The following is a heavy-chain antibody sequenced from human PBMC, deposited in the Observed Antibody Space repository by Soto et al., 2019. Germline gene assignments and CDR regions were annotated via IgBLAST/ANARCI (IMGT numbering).Heavy chain of an antibody. V-gene: IGHV4-31*03. CDR2: IHPTGST. CDR1: CSTGVHY. J-gene: IGHJ4*02. CDR3: ARLQHNDGGHYPYYFDF. D-gene: IGHD3-22*01. Sequence: SETLSLTCTVSCSTGVHYWSWIRQHPGKGLEWIGYIHPTGSTYYNPSLKSRLSISIDTSKNQFSLTLSSVTAADTAVYYCARLQHNDGGHYPYYFDFWGQGNLVTVSS.